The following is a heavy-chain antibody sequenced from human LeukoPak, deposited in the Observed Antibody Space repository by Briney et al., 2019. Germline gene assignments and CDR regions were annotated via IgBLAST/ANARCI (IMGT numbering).Heavy chain of an antibody. CDR1: GFTFRNHW. CDR2: IRRYGSST. D-gene: IGHD6-6*01. Sequence: PGGSLRHSFSPHGFTFRNHWRPSVPRTPGKGVVWVSRIRRYGSSTTYADCVRGRFNISSDNAKNQLAEEMDNLRPEDTSLYDCARDQRVTGRPYIDYWGQGSLVIVSS. J-gene: IGHJ4*02. CDR3: ARDQRVTGRPYIDY. V-gene: IGHV3-74*03.